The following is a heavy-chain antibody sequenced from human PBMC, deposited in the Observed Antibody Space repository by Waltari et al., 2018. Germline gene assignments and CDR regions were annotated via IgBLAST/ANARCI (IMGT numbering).Heavy chain of an antibody. V-gene: IGHV1-3*01. CDR1: GYTFTSYA. CDR3: ARPTYYGSGRYYFDY. Sequence: QVQLVQSGAEVKKPGASVKVSCKASGYTFTSYAMHWVRQAPGKRLEWMGWINVGNGNTKYSQKFQGRVTITRDTSASTAYMELSSLRSEDTAVYYCARPTYYGSGRYYFDYWGQGTLVTVSS. D-gene: IGHD3-10*01. CDR2: INVGNGNT. J-gene: IGHJ4*02.